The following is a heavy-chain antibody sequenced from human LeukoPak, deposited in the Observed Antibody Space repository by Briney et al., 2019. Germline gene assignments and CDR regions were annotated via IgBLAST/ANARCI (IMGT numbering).Heavy chain of an antibody. CDR2: ISGSGGGT. Sequence: GGSLRLSCVASGFTFSSYAMSWARQAPGKGLEWVSAISGSGGGTYYADSVKGRFTISRDNSKNTLYLQMNSLRVGDTAVYSCAKDPSYDYGMDVWGKGTTVTVSS. V-gene: IGHV3-23*01. J-gene: IGHJ6*04. CDR3: AKDPSYDYGMDV. CDR1: GFTFSSYA.